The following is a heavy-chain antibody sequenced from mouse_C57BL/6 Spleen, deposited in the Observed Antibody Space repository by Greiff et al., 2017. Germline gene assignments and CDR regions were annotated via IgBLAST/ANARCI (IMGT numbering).Heavy chain of an antibody. Sequence: QVQLQQPGAELVKPGASVKMSCKASGYTFASYWITWVKQRPGQGLEWIGDIYPGSGSTNYNEKFKSKATLTVDTSSSTAFMQLSSLTSEDSAVYYGARSCYYGNPEAMDYWGQGTSVTVSS. D-gene: IGHD2-1*01. CDR2: IYPGSGST. J-gene: IGHJ4*01. CDR1: GYTFASYW. CDR3: ARSCYYGNPEAMDY. V-gene: IGHV1-55*01.